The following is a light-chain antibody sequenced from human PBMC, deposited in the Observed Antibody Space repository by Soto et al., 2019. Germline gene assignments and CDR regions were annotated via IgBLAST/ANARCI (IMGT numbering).Light chain of an antibody. CDR3: CSFAGSNTFV. V-gene: IGLV2-23*03. J-gene: IGLJ1*01. CDR1: SSDVGSYNL. CDR2: EGS. Sequence: VLTQPASVSGSPGQSITLSCTGTSSDVGSYNLVSWYQQHPGKAPKLMIYEGSKRPSGVSNRFSGSKSGNTASLTISGLQAEDEADYYCCSFAGSNTFVFGTGTKVTVL.